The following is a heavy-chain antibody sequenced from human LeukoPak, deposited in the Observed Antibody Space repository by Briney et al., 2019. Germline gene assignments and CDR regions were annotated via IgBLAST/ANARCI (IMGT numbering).Heavy chain of an antibody. CDR3: AKGLDPSGYSFFDS. CDR2: IIGSGVST. J-gene: IGHJ4*02. Sequence: GGSLRLSCAASGFTFSSYVMSWVRQAPGKGLEWVSGIIGSGVSTYYADPVKGRFTISRDNSKNTLYLRMDSLRAEDTAVYYCAKGLDPSGYSFFDSWGQGTLVTVS. V-gene: IGHV3-23*01. D-gene: IGHD3-22*01. CDR1: GFTFSSYV.